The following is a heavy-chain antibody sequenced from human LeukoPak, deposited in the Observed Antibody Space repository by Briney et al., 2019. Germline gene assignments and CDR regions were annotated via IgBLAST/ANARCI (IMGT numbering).Heavy chain of an antibody. CDR2: VSGRDDST. D-gene: IGHD3-9*01. J-gene: IGHJ4*02. CDR3: AKWGDYDILTGYYDSDY. V-gene: IGHV3-23*01. Sequence: GGSLRLSCAASGFTFSNYAMSWVRQAPGKGLELVSAVSGRDDSTYYADSVKGRFTISRDNSKNTLYLQMNSLRAEDTAVYYCAKWGDYDILTGYYDSDYWGQGTLVTVSS. CDR1: GFTFSNYA.